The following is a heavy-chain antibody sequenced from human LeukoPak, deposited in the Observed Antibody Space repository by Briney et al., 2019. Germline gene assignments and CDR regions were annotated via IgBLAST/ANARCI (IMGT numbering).Heavy chain of an antibody. V-gene: IGHV3-53*01. CDR1: GFSVSSNY. D-gene: IGHD6-19*01. J-gene: IGHJ4*02. Sequence: GGSLRLSCAASGFSVSSNYMSWVRQAPGKGLEWVSVIYNDGTTYYADSVKGRFTISRDNSKNTLYLQMDSLRAEDTAVYYCARNEVPGTFDYWGQGTLVTVSS. CDR3: ARNEVPGTFDY. CDR2: IYNDGTT.